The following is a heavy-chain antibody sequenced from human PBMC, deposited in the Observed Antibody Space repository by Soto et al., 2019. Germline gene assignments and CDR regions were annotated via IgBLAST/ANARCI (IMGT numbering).Heavy chain of an antibody. CDR1: GCTFSSYG. D-gene: IGHD6-6*01. CDR3: ASPNIEYSSSPLSY. Sequence: GGSLRLSCAASGCTFSSYGMHWVRQAPGKGLEWVAVIWYDGSNKYYADSVKGRFTISRDNSKNTLYLQMNSLRAEDTAVYYCASPNIEYSSSPLSYWGQGTLVTVSS. CDR2: IWYDGSNK. V-gene: IGHV3-33*01. J-gene: IGHJ4*02.